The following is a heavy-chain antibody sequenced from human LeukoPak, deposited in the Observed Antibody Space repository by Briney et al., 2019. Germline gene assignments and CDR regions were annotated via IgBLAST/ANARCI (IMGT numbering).Heavy chain of an antibody. Sequence: ASVKVSCKASGGTFSKYSISWVRQAPGQGLEWMGWISAYNGNTNYAQKLQGRVTMTTDTSTSTAYMELRSLRSDDTAVYYCARLRVVPAAKYYFDYWGQGTLVTVSS. CDR1: GGTFSKYS. D-gene: IGHD2-2*01. CDR2: ISAYNGNT. CDR3: ARLRVVPAAKYYFDY. V-gene: IGHV1-18*01. J-gene: IGHJ4*02.